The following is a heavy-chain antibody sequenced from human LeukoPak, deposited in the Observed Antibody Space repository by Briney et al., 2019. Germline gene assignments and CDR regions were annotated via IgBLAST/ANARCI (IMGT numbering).Heavy chain of an antibody. V-gene: IGHV3-53*01. Sequence: TGGSLRLSCAASGFTVSSNHMSWVRQAPGKGLEWVSVIYSGGSTDYAGSVKGRFTISRDNLKNTLYLQMNSLRAEDTAVYYCARGPAGYNWGQGTLVTFSS. CDR2: IYSGGST. CDR1: GFTVSSNH. J-gene: IGHJ4*02. D-gene: IGHD1-1*01. CDR3: ARGPAGYN.